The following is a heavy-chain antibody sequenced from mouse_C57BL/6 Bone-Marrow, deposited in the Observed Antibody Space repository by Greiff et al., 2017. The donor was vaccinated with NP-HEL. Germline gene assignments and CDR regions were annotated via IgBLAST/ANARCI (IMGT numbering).Heavy chain of an antibody. CDR1: GYSFTDYN. D-gene: IGHD4-1*01. Sequence: VQLQQSGAELVKPGASVKISCKASGYSFTDYNMNWVNQSNGKSLEWIGVINPNDGTTSYNQKFKGKATLTVDQSSSTVYMQLNILTSEDSAVYYVAGNLTGTGFDYWGQGTTLTVSS. J-gene: IGHJ2*01. V-gene: IGHV1-39*01. CDR3: AGNLTGTGFDY. CDR2: INPNDGTT.